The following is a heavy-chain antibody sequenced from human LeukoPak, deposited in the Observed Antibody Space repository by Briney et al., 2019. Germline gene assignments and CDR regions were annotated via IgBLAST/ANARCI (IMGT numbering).Heavy chain of an antibody. CDR1: GFTFSSYT. J-gene: IGHJ4*02. CDR3: ARALTTLTYEGY. Sequence: GGSLRLSCAVSGFTFSSYTMHWIRQAPGKGLEWVSSISGSNSYIFYADSVKGRFTVSRDNAKDSLYLQMNSLRAEDTAVYYCARALTTLTYEGYWGQGTLVTVSS. CDR2: ISGSNSYI. D-gene: IGHD1-1*01. V-gene: IGHV3-21*01.